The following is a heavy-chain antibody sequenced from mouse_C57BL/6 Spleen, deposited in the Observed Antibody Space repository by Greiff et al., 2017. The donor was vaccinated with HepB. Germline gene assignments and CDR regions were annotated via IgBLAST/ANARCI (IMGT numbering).Heavy chain of an antibody. D-gene: IGHD2-5*01. V-gene: IGHV1-50*01. CDR1: GYTFTSYW. CDR2: IDPSDSYT. J-gene: IGHJ3*01. Sequence: VQLQQPGAELVKPGASVKLSCKASGYTFTSYWMQWVKQRPGQGLEWIGEIDPSDSYTNYNQKFKGKATLTVDTSSSTAYMQRSSLTSEDSAVYYCARTPYYSNPWFAYWGQGTLVTVSA. CDR3: ARTPYYSNPWFAY.